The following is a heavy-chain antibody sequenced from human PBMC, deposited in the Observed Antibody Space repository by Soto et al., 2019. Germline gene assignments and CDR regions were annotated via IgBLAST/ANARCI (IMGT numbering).Heavy chain of an antibody. J-gene: IGHJ6*02. CDR3: DRTLDYYGMDV. CDR2: IYHAGSV. Sequence: SSETLSLTCAVSGYSIASGYYWAWIRQSPGKGLEWIGSIYHAGSVYYNPSLNSRVAVSLDTSKNHFSLKLTSVTAADTAVYYCDRTLDYYGMDVWGQGTTVTVSS. CDR1: GYSIASGYY. V-gene: IGHV4-38-2*01.